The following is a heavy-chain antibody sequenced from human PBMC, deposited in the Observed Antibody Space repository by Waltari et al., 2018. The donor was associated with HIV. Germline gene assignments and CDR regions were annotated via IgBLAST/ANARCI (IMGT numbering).Heavy chain of an antibody. Sequence: VQLQQSGPARVKPSQTITLTCAISGDSVPSNSSAWHWTRPSPSRGLEWLGRTYYRSKWYNDYAVSVKSRITINPDTSKNQFSLQLNSVTPEETAVYYCARVLPQLGGTRGGGLDYWGQGTLVTVSS. CDR1: GDSVPSNSSA. CDR3: ARVLPQLGGTRGGGLDY. D-gene: IGHD3-16*01. V-gene: IGHV6-1*01. J-gene: IGHJ4*02. CDR2: TYYRSKWYN.